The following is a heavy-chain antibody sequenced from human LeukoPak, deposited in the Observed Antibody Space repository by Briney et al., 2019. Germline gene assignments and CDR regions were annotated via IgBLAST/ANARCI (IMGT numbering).Heavy chain of an antibody. V-gene: IGHV3-23*01. Sequence: PGGSLRLSCVASRFTFSSFAMSWVRQAPGKGLEWVSTISGSGDRTYYADSVRGRFTISRDNSKNTLYLQMNSLRAEDTALYYCARPEGITMVRGVIYWGQGTLVTVSS. CDR1: RFTFSSFA. CDR3: ARPEGITMVRGVIY. D-gene: IGHD3-10*01. CDR2: ISGSGDRT. J-gene: IGHJ4*02.